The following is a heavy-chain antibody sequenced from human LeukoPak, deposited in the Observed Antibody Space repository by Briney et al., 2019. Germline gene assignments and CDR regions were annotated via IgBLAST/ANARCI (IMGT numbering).Heavy chain of an antibody. Sequence: GGSLRLSCAASGFTFSSYAMGWVRQAPGKGLEWVSAISGSGGSTYYADSVKGRFTISRDNSKNTLYLQMNSLRAEDTAVYYCAKGNYDILTGLFDYWGQGTLVTVSS. CDR3: AKGNYDILTGLFDY. V-gene: IGHV3-23*01. D-gene: IGHD3-9*01. CDR2: ISGSGGST. J-gene: IGHJ4*02. CDR1: GFTFSSYA.